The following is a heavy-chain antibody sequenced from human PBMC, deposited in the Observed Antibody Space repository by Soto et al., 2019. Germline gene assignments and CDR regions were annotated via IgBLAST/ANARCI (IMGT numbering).Heavy chain of an antibody. CDR2: INSDGSST. D-gene: IGHD4-17*01. J-gene: IGHJ4*02. CDR1: GFTFSSYW. Sequence: EVQLVESGGGLVQPGGSLRLSCAASGFTFSSYWMHWVRQAPGKGLVWVSRINSDGSSTSYADSVKGRFTISRDNAKNTLYLRMNSLRAEDTAVYYCARVGAGYGGFDYWGQGTLVTVSS. CDR3: ARVGAGYGGFDY. V-gene: IGHV3-74*01.